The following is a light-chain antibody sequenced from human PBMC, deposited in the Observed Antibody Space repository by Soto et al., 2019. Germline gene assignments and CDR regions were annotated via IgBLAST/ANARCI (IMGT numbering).Light chain of an antibody. CDR1: NSDVGSYNN. CDR2: DVS. Sequence: QSALTQPASVSGSPGQSITISCTGTNSDVGSYNNVSWYQQHPGKAHKVIIYDVSNRPSGVSDRFSASKSGNTASLTIYGLQAEDEADYYCNSYTRTTALRIFGGGTKLTVL. V-gene: IGLV2-14*01. CDR3: NSYTRTTALRI. J-gene: IGLJ2*01.